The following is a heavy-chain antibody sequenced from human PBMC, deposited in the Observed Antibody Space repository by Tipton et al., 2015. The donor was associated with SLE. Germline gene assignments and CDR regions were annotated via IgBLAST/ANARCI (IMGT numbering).Heavy chain of an antibody. CDR2: IYHSGST. CDR3: ARESESEDY. J-gene: IGHJ4*02. D-gene: IGHD3-10*01. CDR1: GYSISSGYY. Sequence: TLSLTCAVSGYSISSGYYWGWIRQPPGRGLEWIGRIYHSGSTYYHPSLQSRVTISVDTSKNQFSLKLSSVTAADTAVYYCARESESEDYWGQGTLVTVSS. V-gene: IGHV4-38-2*02.